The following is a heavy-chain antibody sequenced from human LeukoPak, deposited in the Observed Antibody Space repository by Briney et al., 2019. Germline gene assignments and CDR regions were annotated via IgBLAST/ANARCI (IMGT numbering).Heavy chain of an antibody. CDR3: ARDSLPSIAYGPYYFDY. CDR2: ISAYNGNT. Sequence: ASVKVSCKASGYTFTSYGISWVRQAPGQGLEWMGWISAYNGNTNYAQKLQGRVTMTTDTSTSTAYMELRSLRSDDTAVYYCARDSLPSIAYGPYYFDYWGQGTLVTVSS. CDR1: GYTFTSYG. V-gene: IGHV1-18*01. D-gene: IGHD3-10*01. J-gene: IGHJ4*02.